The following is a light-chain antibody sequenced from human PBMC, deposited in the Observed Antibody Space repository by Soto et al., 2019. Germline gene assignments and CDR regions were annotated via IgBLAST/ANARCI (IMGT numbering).Light chain of an antibody. V-gene: IGKV3-20*01. CDR3: DQYRSSPPYT. Sequence: EVVLTQSPGTLSLSPGERATLSCRASQSVSNNYLAWYQQKPGQSPKLLIFGSTDRATGIPDRFSGSGSGTHFTLTISRPATAHFAIYYCDQYRSSPPYTYGQGTTLEIK. CDR1: QSVSNNY. CDR2: GST. J-gene: IGKJ2*01.